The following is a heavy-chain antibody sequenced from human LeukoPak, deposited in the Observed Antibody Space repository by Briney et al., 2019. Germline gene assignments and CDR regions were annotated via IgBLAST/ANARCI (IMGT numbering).Heavy chain of an antibody. V-gene: IGHV4-4*02. CDR1: GGSISSNNR. J-gene: IGHJ6*03. CDR3: ARGAPATEDYYLDV. CDR2: IYHSGST. Sequence: SETLSLTCAVSGGSISSNNRWSWVRQPPGKGLEWIGEIYHSGSTNYNPSLKSRVTISIDKSKNQFSLKLSSVTAADTAVYYCARGAPATEDYYLDVWGKGTTVTISS.